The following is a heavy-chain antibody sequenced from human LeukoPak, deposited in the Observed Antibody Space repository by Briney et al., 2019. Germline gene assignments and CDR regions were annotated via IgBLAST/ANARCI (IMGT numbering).Heavy chain of an antibody. Sequence: SETLSLTCTVSGGSISSYYWSWIRQPAGKGLEWIGRIYTSGSTNYNPSLKSRVTMSVDTSKNQFSLKLSSVTAADTAVDYCATTVTTNYYYGMDVWGQGTTVTVSS. CDR2: IYTSGST. CDR1: GGSISSYY. V-gene: IGHV4-4*07. J-gene: IGHJ6*02. D-gene: IGHD4-17*01. CDR3: ATTVTTNYYYGMDV.